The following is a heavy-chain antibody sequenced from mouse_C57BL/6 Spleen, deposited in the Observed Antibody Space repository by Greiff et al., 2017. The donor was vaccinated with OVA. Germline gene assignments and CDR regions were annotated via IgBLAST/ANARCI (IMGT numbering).Heavy chain of an antibody. CDR1: GYAFSSSW. CDR3: AREGASYYGDY. Sequence: VQLQESGPELVKPGASVKISCKASGYAFSSSWMNWVKQRPGKGLEWIGRIYPGDGDTNYNGKFKGKATLTADKSSSTAYMQLSSLTSEDSAVYFCAREGASYYGDYWGQGTTLTVSS. CDR2: IYPGDGDT. V-gene: IGHV1-82*01. D-gene: IGHD1-1*02. J-gene: IGHJ2*01.